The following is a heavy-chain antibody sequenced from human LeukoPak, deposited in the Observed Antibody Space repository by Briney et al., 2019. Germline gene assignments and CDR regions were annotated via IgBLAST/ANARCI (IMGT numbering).Heavy chain of an antibody. CDR3: ARNPLPAASGWFDP. D-gene: IGHD2-2*01. Sequence: GASVKVSCKASGYTFTGYGISWVRQAPGQGLEWMGWISAYNGNTNYAQKLQGRVTMTTDTSTSTAYMELRSLRSDDTAVYYCARNPLPAASGWFDPWGQGTLVTVSS. CDR2: ISAYNGNT. CDR1: GYTFTGYG. J-gene: IGHJ5*02. V-gene: IGHV1-18*04.